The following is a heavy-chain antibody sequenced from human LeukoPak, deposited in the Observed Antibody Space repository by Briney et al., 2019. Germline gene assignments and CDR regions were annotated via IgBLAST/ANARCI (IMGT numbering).Heavy chain of an antibody. J-gene: IGHJ3*02. V-gene: IGHV3-23*01. D-gene: IGHD6-19*01. CDR3: ARPETQYSSGLDGFDI. CDR1: GFTFSSYA. Sequence: PGGSLRLSCAASGFTFSSYAMSWVRQAPGKRLEWVSAISGSGGSTYYADSVKGRFTISRDNSKNTLCLQMNSLRTEDTAVYYCARPETQYSSGLDGFDIWGQGTMVTVSS. CDR2: ISGSGGST.